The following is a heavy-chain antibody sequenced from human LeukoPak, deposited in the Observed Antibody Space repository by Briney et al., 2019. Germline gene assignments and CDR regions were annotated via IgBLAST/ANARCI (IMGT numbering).Heavy chain of an antibody. CDR1: GFTFSSLA. D-gene: IGHD6-13*01. V-gene: IGHV3-23*01. CDR3: AKDLSAAARGPFDC. CDR2: ILGSGGTT. Sequence: GGSLRLSCAASGFTFSSLAMSWVRQAPGKGLEWVSAILGSGGTTYYADSARFTISRDNSKNTLYLQMNSLRAEDTAVYYCAKDLSAAARGPFDCWGQGTLVTVSS. J-gene: IGHJ4*02.